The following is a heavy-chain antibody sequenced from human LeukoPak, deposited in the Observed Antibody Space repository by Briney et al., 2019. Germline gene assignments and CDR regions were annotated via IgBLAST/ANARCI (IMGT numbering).Heavy chain of an antibody. CDR3: ASEGGAAMGPIDY. V-gene: IGHV1-2*02. Sequence: ASVKVSCKASGYTFTGYYMHWVRQAPGQGLEWMGWINPNSGGTNYAQKFQGRVTMPRDTSISTAYMELSRLRSDDTAVYYCASEGGAAMGPIDYWGQGTLVTVSS. CDR2: INPNSGGT. J-gene: IGHJ4*02. CDR1: GYTFTGYY. D-gene: IGHD5-18*01.